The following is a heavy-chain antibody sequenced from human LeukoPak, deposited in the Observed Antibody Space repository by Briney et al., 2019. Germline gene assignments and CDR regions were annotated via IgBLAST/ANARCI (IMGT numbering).Heavy chain of an antibody. D-gene: IGHD3-22*01. J-gene: IGHJ3*01. Sequence: GGSLRLSCAASGFTFRRYTMTWVRQAPGRGLEWVSSISSNSAYIYYADSLRGRLTISRDNSKNSLYLQVDSLGADDTAVYYCAREGGYHYDSSGDAFDLWGRGTMVSVSS. V-gene: IGHV3-21*01. CDR2: ISSNSAYI. CDR3: AREGGYHYDSSGDAFDL. CDR1: GFTFRRYT.